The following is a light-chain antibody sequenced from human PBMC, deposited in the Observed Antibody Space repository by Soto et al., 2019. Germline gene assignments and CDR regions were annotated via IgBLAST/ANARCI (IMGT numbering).Light chain of an antibody. Sequence: DIQMTQSPSALSASVGDRVNITCRASQNIKKYLNWYRQKPGKAPDLLIYTASSLPVGFPSRFSGSGSGTDFSLTITSLQPEDSAIYFCQQSFSAPLTFGGGTKVEIK. CDR3: QQSFSAPLT. CDR2: TAS. J-gene: IGKJ4*01. CDR1: QNIKKY. V-gene: IGKV1-39*01.